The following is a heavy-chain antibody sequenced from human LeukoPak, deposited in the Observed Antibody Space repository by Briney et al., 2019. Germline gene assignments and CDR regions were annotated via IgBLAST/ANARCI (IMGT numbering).Heavy chain of an antibody. CDR2: ISSSGSTI. CDR1: GFTFSSYE. CDR3: AELGITMIGGV. D-gene: IGHD3-10*02. J-gene: IGHJ6*04. V-gene: IGHV3-48*03. Sequence: GGSLRLSCAASGFTFSSYEMNSVRQAPGKGLEWVSYISSSGSTIYYADSVKGRCTISRDNAKNSLYLQMNSLRAEDTAVYYCAELGITMIGGVWGKGTTVTISS.